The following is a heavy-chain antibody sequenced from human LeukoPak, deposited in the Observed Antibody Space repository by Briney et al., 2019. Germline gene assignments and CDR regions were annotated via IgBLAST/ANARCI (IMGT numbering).Heavy chain of an antibody. V-gene: IGHV4-61*01. CDR1: GGSVSSGSYY. CDR2: IYYSGST. D-gene: IGHD5-18*01. J-gene: IGHJ4*02. CDR3: AREKSDYSYYDY. Sequence: SETLSLTCTVSGGSVSSGSYYWSWIRQPPGKGLEWIGYIYYSGSTNYNPSLKSRVTISVDTSKNQFSLKLSSVTAADTAVYYCAREKSDYSYYDYWGQGTLVTVSS.